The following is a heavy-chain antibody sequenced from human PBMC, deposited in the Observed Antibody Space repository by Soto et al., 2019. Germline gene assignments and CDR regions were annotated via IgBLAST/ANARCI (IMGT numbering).Heavy chain of an antibody. CDR1: GFTFSSYA. CDR2: ISYDGSNK. CDR3: ARDQKSGIAVAGTRMNY. J-gene: IGHJ4*02. D-gene: IGHD6-19*01. V-gene: IGHV3-30-3*01. Sequence: QVQLVESGGGVVQPGRSLRLSCAASGFTFSSYAMHWVRQAAGKGLEWVAVISYDGSNKYYADSVKGRFTISRDNSKNTLYLQMNSLRAEDTAVYYCARDQKSGIAVAGTRMNYWGQGTLVTVSS.